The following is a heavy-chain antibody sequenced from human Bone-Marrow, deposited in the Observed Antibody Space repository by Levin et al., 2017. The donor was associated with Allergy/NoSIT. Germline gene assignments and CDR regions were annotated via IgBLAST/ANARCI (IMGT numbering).Heavy chain of an antibody. J-gene: IGHJ6*03. CDR1: GYIFTDYY. V-gene: IGHV1-2*02. CDR3: ARAIASGGNTYYYYYMDV. CDR2: INPNSGGT. Sequence: GESLKISCKASGYIFTDYYIHWVRQAPGQGLGWMGWINPNSGGTKYAQKFQGRVTMTRDTSISTAYVDLSRLRFDDTAVYYCARAIASGGNTYYYYYMDVWGKGTTVTVSS. D-gene: IGHD3-16*01.